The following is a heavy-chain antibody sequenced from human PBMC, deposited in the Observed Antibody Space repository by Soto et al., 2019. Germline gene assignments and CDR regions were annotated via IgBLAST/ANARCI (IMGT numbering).Heavy chain of an antibody. J-gene: IGHJ4*02. D-gene: IGHD6-13*01. CDR3: AKDQYTSSWYVGLDY. Sequence: PGGSLRLSCAASGFTFNNYGMHWVRQAPGKGLEWVAALSYAGSNIYYVDSVKGRFTISRDNSKNTLYLQMNSLRPEDTAVYYCAKDQYTSSWYVGLDYWGQGTLVTISS. V-gene: IGHV3-30*18. CDR2: LSYAGSNI. CDR1: GFTFNNYG.